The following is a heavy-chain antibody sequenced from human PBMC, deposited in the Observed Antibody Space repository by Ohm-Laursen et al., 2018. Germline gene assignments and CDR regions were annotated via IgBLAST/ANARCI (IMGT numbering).Heavy chain of an antibody. V-gene: IGHV3-48*01. Sequence: SLRLSCSASGFTFGSYSMNWVRQAPGKGLEWVSYISSSSSTIYYADSVKGRFTISRDNAKNSLYLQMNSLRAEDTAVYYCASRRVGAGVVDYWGQGTLDTVSS. CDR1: GFTFGSYS. CDR3: ASRRVGAGVVDY. J-gene: IGHJ4*02. CDR2: ISSSSSTI. D-gene: IGHD1-26*01.